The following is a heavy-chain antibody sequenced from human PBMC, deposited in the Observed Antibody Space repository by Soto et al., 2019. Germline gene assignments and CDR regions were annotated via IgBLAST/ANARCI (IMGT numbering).Heavy chain of an antibody. J-gene: IGHJ5*02. CDR3: ARGVYCSSTSCPPPHWFDP. CDR2: IYNTGST. V-gene: IGHV4-31*03. Sequence: PSETLSLTCTVSGGSISSGGYYWSWIRQHPGRGLEWIWYIYNTGSTTYNPSLKSRVTISLDTSKTQFSLKLTSVTAADTAVYYCARGVYCSSTSCPPPHWFDPWGQGTLVTVSS. D-gene: IGHD2-2*01. CDR1: GGSISSGGYY.